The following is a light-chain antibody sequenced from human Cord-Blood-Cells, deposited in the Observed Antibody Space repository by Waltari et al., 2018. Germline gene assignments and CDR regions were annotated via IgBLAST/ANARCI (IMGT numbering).Light chain of an antibody. CDR1: SSDVGGYNY. Sequence: QSALTQPGSVSGSPGQSITISCTGTSSDVGGYNYVSWYQQHPGKAPKLRIYDVSNRPSGVSNRFSGSKSGNTASLTISGLQAEDEADYYCSSYTSSSTPVVFGGGTKLTVL. CDR2: DVS. J-gene: IGLJ2*01. V-gene: IGLV2-14*01. CDR3: SSYTSSSTPVV.